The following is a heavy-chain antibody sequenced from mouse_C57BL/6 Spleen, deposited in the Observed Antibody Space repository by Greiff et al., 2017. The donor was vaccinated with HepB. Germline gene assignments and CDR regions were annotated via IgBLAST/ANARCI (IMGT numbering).Heavy chain of an antibody. J-gene: IGHJ1*03. D-gene: IGHD2-1*01. Sequence: VQLQQSGAELVKPGASVKLSCKASGYTFTSYWMHWVKQRPGQGLEWIGMIHPNSGSTNYNEKFKSKATLTVDKSSSTAYMQLSSLTSEDSAVYDCASYGNYEDWYFDVWGTGTTVTVSS. CDR3: ASYGNYEDWYFDV. V-gene: IGHV1-64*01. CDR1: GYTFTSYW. CDR2: IHPNSGST.